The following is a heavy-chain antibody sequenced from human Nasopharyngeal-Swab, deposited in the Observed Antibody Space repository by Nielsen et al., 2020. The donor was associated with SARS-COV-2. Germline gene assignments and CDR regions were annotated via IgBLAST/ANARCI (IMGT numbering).Heavy chain of an antibody. CDR2: INHSGST. J-gene: IGHJ5*02. CDR3: ARHVEVPGDANKFFSNYFDP. V-gene: IGHV4-34*01. CDR1: GGSFSGYY. D-gene: IGHD3-10*01. Sequence: SETLSLTCAVYGGSFSGYYWSWIRQSPGKGLEWIGDINHSGSTSYNPSLKSRVTISVDTSKNQFSLKLSSVTAADTAVYYCARHVEVPGDANKFFSNYFDPWGQGILVTVSS.